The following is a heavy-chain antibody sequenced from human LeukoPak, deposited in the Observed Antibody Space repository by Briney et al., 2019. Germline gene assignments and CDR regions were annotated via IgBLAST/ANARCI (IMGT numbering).Heavy chain of an antibody. D-gene: IGHD6-13*01. Sequence: ASVKVSCKASGYTFTGYYTHWVRQAPGQGLEWMGWINPNSGGTNYAQKFQGRVTMTRDTSISTAYMELSRLRSDNTAVYYCARVDSSSWYGWFDPWGQGTLVTVAS. CDR3: ARVDSSSWYGWFDP. CDR1: GYTFTGYY. J-gene: IGHJ5*02. V-gene: IGHV1-2*02. CDR2: INPNSGGT.